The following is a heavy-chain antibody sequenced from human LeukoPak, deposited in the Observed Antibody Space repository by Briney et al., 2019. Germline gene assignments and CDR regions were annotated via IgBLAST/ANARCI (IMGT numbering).Heavy chain of an antibody. Sequence: TSETLSLTCTVPGGSISSYYWSWIRQPPGKGLEWIAYISDIGSINYNPSLKSRVTISLDTSKNQFSLKLSSVTAADTAVYYCAGHHPRNTVDFWGQGTLVTVSS. D-gene: IGHD2-8*02. V-gene: IGHV4-59*08. J-gene: IGHJ4*02. CDR3: AGHHPRNTVDF. CDR2: ISDIGSI. CDR1: GGSISSYY.